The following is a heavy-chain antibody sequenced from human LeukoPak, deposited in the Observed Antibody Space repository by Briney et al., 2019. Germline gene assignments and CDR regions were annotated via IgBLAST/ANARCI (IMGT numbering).Heavy chain of an antibody. D-gene: IGHD2-15*01. J-gene: IGHJ5*02. CDR3: ARQVVVVAASWFDP. CDR2: IYYSGST. V-gene: IGHV4-31*03. Sequence: NPSQTLSLTCTVSGGSISSGGYYWSWIRQRPGKGLEWIGYIYYSGSTYYNPSLKSRVTISVDTSKNQFSLKLSSVTAADTAVYYCARQVVVVAASWFDPWGQGTLVTVSS. CDR1: GGSISSGGYY.